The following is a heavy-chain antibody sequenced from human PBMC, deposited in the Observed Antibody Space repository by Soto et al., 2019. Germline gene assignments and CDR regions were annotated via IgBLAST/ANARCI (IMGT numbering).Heavy chain of an antibody. CDR3: ARDYYDILTGYSNWFDP. V-gene: IGHV1-46*03. Sequence: GASVKVSCKASGYTFTSYYMHWVRQAPGQGLEWMGIINPSGGSTSYAQKFQGRVTMTGDTSTSTVYMELSSLRSEDTAVYYCARDYYDILTGYSNWFDPWGQGTLVTVSS. J-gene: IGHJ5*02. CDR2: INPSGGST. CDR1: GYTFTSYY. D-gene: IGHD3-9*01.